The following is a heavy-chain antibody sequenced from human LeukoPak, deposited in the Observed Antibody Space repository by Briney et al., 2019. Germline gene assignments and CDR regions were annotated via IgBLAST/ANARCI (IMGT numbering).Heavy chain of an antibody. J-gene: IGHJ4*02. V-gene: IGHV3-48*03. CDR1: GFTFSSYE. D-gene: IGHD4-23*01. Sequence: GGSLRLSCAASGFTFSSYEMNWVRQAPGKGLEWVSYISSSGSTIYYADSVKGRFTISRDNAKNSLYLQMNSLRAEDTAVYYCAKDTDYGGNGYWGQGTLVTVSS. CDR2: ISSSGSTI. CDR3: AKDTDYGGNGY.